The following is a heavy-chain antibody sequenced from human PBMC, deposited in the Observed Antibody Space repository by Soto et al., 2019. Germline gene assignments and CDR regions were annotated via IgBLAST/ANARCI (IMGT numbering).Heavy chain of an antibody. CDR2: IWNDGSSR. J-gene: IGHJ4*02. D-gene: IGHD5-12*01. CDR3: ARPDIVAAIGGALDC. V-gene: IGHV3-33*01. Sequence: QVQLVESGGGVVQPGRSLRLSCEASGFTFSNYGMHWVRQAPGKGLEWVAVIWNDGSSRYYADSVKGRFTISSDNAKKTLFLPMNNLRAEDTAVYYCARPDIVAAIGGALDCWGQGTLVTVSS. CDR1: GFTFSNYG.